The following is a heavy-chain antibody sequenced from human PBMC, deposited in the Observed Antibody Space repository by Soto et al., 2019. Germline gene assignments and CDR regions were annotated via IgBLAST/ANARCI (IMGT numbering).Heavy chain of an antibody. CDR2: NKSKTDGGTT. J-gene: IGHJ3*02. D-gene: IGHD3-9*01. CDR3: TTDRDYDMLDAFDI. Sequence: EVQLVESGGGLVKPGGSLRLSCAASGFTFSNAWMSWVRQAPGKRLEWVGRNKSKTDGGTTDYAAPVKGRFTISRVDSKNTLYLEMNSLKTEDTAVYYCTTDRDYDMLDAFDIWGQGTMVTVSS. CDR1: GFTFSNAW. V-gene: IGHV3-15*01.